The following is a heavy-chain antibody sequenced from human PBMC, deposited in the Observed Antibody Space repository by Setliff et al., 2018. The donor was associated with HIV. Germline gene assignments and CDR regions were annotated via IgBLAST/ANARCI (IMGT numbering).Heavy chain of an antibody. J-gene: IGHJ4*02. D-gene: IGHD3-3*01. CDR1: GGSISSGGYY. Sequence: LTCTVSGGSISSGGYYWSWIRQHPGKGLEWIGYIYYSGSTYYNPSLKSRVTISVDTSKNQFSLKLSSVTAADTAVYYCARGGSEWLPFDYWGQGTLVTVSS. V-gene: IGHV4-31*03. CDR2: IYYSGST. CDR3: ARGGSEWLPFDY.